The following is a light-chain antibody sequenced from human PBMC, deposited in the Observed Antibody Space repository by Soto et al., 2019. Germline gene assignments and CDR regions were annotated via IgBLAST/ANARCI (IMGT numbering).Light chain of an antibody. CDR1: SNDVGGYNY. Sequence: QSVLTQPASVSGSPGQSITISCTGTSNDVGGYNYVSWYQQHPGKAPKLMIYEVSNRPSGVSDRFSGSKSGNTASLTISGLQAEDEADYYCSSYTSITTLVFGGGTKVTVL. V-gene: IGLV2-14*01. J-gene: IGLJ3*02. CDR3: SSYTSITTLV. CDR2: EVS.